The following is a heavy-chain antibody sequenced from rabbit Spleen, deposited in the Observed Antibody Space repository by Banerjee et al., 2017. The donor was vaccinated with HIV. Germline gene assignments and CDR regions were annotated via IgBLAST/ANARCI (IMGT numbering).Heavy chain of an antibody. Sequence: QSLEESGGDLVKPGASLTLSCKASGFSFSDRDVMCWVRQAPGKGLEWIGCINTGSSGSGYYATWAKGRFTISKTSSTTVTLQMTSLTAADTATYFCGRSYLGKAITSLNLWGPGTLVTVS. CDR1: GFSFSDRDV. V-gene: IGHV1S40*01. D-gene: IGHD7-1*01. CDR3: GRSYLGKAITSLNL. CDR2: INTGSSGSG. J-gene: IGHJ4*01.